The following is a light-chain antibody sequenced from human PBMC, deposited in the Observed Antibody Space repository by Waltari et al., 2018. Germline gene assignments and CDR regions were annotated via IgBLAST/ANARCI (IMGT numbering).Light chain of an antibody. Sequence: EIVLTQSPAILSFSPGERATLSCRTSQSVGTYLAWYQQRPGQSPRLLIYAASYRATGIPARFSGRGSGTEFTLTLSSLQPEDFAVYYCQQRRNWPLTFGGGTRVEI. J-gene: IGKJ4*01. CDR2: AAS. V-gene: IGKV3-11*01. CDR3: QQRRNWPLT. CDR1: QSVGTY.